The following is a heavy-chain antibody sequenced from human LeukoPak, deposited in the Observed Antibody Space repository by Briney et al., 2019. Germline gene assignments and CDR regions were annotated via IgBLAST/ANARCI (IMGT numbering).Heavy chain of an antibody. CDR3: ARSTYYYDSSGYSPDAFDI. Sequence: ASVKVSCKASGHTFAGYYMHWVRQAPGQGLEWMGWINPNSGGTNYAQKFQGRVTMTRDTSISTAYMELSRLRSDDTAVYYCARSTYYYDSSGYSPDAFDIWGQGTMVTVSS. J-gene: IGHJ3*02. CDR2: INPNSGGT. CDR1: GHTFAGYY. V-gene: IGHV1-2*02. D-gene: IGHD3-22*01.